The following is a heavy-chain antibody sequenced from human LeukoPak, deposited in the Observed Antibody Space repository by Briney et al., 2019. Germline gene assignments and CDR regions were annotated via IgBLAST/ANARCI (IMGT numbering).Heavy chain of an antibody. CDR2: IKSKRDGGSA. CDR3: TTGMASAGHDGY. D-gene: IGHD6-13*01. V-gene: IGHV3-15*01. Sequence: GGSLRLSCVGSGFIFNSAWVGWVRQVPGKGLEWVGRIKSKRDGGSADYAAPVKDRFTISRDDSKNMLYLQVNSLKTEDTAVYYCTTGMASAGHDGYWGQGTLVTVSS. CDR1: GFIFNSAW. J-gene: IGHJ4*02.